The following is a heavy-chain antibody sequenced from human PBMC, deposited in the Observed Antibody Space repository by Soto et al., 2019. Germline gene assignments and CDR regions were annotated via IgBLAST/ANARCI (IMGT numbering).Heavy chain of an antibody. CDR1: GDSISSGDYS. J-gene: IGHJ5*02. Sequence: PSETLSLTCAVSGDSISSGDYSWNWVRQPPGRGLEWIGYIVLSGTTYYNPSLKSRVTISIDRSKNQFSLRLSSVTAADPAVYYCARGGSGDILTRYYNLGGFDPWGRGTLVTVSS. V-gene: IGHV4-30-2*01. CDR2: IVLSGTT. CDR3: ARGGSGDILTRYYNLGGFDP. D-gene: IGHD3-9*01.